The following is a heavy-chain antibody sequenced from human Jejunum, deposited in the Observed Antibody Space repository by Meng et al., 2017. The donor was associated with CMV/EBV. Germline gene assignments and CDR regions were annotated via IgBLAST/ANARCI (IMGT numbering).Heavy chain of an antibody. CDR3: ARDTIHDGVDY. J-gene: IGHJ4*02. D-gene: IGHD3-3*01. CDR1: RASIGSGTYY. CDR2: IHSSGST. V-gene: IGHV4-31*03. Sequence: SVSRASIGSGTYYWSWIRQHPGKGLEWIGFIHSSGSTHYNPSLKSRVSISADTSNNHFSLTLTSVTAADTAIYYCARDTIHDGVDYWGQGTLVTVSS.